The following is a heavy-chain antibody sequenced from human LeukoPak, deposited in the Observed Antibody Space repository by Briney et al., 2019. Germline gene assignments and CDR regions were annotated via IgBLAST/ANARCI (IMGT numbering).Heavy chain of an antibody. CDR3: ARDLGTSGWYTFDF. D-gene: IGHD6-19*01. CDR1: GDSVSSNNGA. Sequence: SQTLSVTCAISGDSVSSNNGAWNWIRQSPSRGLEWLGRTCYRSKWYNDYAEFIQGRITINPDTSKNQFSLQLNSVTPEDTAVYYCARDLGTSGWYTFDFWGQGTLVTVSS. V-gene: IGHV6-1*01. J-gene: IGHJ4*02. CDR2: TCYRSKWYN.